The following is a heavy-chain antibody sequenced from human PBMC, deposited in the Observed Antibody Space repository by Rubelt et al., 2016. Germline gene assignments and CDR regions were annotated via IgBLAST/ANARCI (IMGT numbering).Heavy chain of an antibody. CDR2: ISGGAHAS. CDR1: GFTFGSYG. CDR3: ARGISMDV. J-gene: IGHJ6*02. Sequence: VEFGGGLAQPGGSLRLSCAASGFTFGSYGMSWVRPAPGEGPEWVSSISGGAHASYYGESVKGRFTISRDNAKNSLYLQMSSLRAQDTAVYYCARGISMDVWGQGTTVAVSS. V-gene: IGHV3-23*04.